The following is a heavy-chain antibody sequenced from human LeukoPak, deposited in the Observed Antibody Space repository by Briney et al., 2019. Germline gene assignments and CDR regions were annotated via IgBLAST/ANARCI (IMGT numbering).Heavy chain of an antibody. J-gene: IGHJ4*02. CDR2: INPNSGGT. CDR3: ARVRYRGAAAGNYFDY. Sequence: GASVKVSCKASGYTFTGYYMHWVRQAPGQGLEWMGRINPNSGGTNYAQKFQGRVTMTRDTSISTAYMELSRLRSDDTAVYYCARVRYRGAAAGNYFDYWGQGTLVTVSS. V-gene: IGHV1-2*06. CDR1: GYTFTGYY. D-gene: IGHD6-13*01.